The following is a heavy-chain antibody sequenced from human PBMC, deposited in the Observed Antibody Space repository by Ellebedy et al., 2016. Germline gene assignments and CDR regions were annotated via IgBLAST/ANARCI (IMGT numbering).Heavy chain of an antibody. J-gene: IGHJ6*02. CDR3: AAIGRYGMDV. D-gene: IGHD3-22*01. V-gene: IGHV1-69*13. CDR1: GGTFSSYA. Sequence: SVKVSCXASGGTFSSYAISWVRQAPGQGLEWMGGIIPIFGTANYAQKFQGRVTITADESTSTAYMELSSLRSEDTAVYYCAAIGRYGMDVWGQGTTVTVSS. CDR2: IIPIFGTA.